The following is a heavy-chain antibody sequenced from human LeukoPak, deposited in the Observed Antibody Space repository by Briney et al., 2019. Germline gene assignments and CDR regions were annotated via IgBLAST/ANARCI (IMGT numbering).Heavy chain of an antibody. V-gene: IGHV3-23*01. CDR3: AKDLSGYSSSTACSY. D-gene: IGHD6-6*01. CDR1: ASTFTSYA. J-gene: IGHJ4*02. Sequence: GQSLNLACAASASTFTSYAMSWVRPAPGRVREWVSAISGSGGSTNYADSVKGRFTISRDNSKNTLYLQMNSLGAEDTAVYYCAKDLSGYSSSTACSYWGQGTLVTVSS. CDR2: ISGSGGST.